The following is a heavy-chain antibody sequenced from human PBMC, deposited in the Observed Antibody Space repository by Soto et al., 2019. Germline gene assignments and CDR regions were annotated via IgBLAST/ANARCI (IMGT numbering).Heavy chain of an antibody. CDR1: GYTFTGYY. CDR2: INPNSGGT. Sequence: ASVKVSCKASGYTFTGYYMHWVRQAPGQGLEWMGWINPNSGGTNYAQKFQGWVTMTRDTSISTAYMELSRLRSDDTAVYYCARATTVKGYYYYYGMDVWCQGTTVTVSS. CDR3: ARATTVKGYYYYYGMDV. V-gene: IGHV1-2*04. J-gene: IGHJ6*02. D-gene: IGHD4-17*01.